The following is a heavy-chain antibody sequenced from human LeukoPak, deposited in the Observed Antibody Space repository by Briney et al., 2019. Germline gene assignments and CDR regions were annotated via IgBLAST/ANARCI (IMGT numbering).Heavy chain of an antibody. CDR2: IYSGGST. V-gene: IGHV3-53*01. D-gene: IGHD3-10*01. CDR1: GFTVSSNY. CDR3: ARDRLYGGFDY. J-gene: IGHJ4*02. Sequence: GGSLRLSCAASGFTVSSNYMSWVRQAPGKGLEWVSVIYSGGSTYYADSVKGRFTISRDNSKNTPYLQMNSLRAEDTAVYYCARDRLYGGFDYWGQGTLVTVSS.